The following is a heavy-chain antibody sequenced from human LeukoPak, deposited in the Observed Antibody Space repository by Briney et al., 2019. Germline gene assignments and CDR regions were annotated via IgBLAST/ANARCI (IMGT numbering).Heavy chain of an antibody. CDR2: IDPSDSYT. CDR1: GXSFTSYW. CDR3: AGPYYYGSGFYGMDV. J-gene: IGHJ6*02. Sequence: GESLLISSKGSGXSFTSYWISWVRQLPGKGLEWMGRIDPSDSYTNYSPSFQGHVTISADKSISTAYLQWSSLKASDTAMYYCAGPYYYGSGFYGMDVWGQGTTVTVSS. V-gene: IGHV5-10-1*01. D-gene: IGHD3-10*01.